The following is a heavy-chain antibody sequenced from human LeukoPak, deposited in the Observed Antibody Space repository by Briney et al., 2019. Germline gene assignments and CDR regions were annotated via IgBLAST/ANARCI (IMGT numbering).Heavy chain of an antibody. CDR3: ARDSSSWYSPFDY. Sequence: ASVTVSFKASGYTFTGYYMHWVRQAPGQGLEWMGWINPNSGGTNYAQKFQGRVTMTRDTSNSTAYMELSRLRSDDTAVYYCARDSSSWYSPFDYWGQGTLVTVSS. V-gene: IGHV1-2*02. J-gene: IGHJ4*02. CDR1: GYTFTGYY. D-gene: IGHD6-13*01. CDR2: INPNSGGT.